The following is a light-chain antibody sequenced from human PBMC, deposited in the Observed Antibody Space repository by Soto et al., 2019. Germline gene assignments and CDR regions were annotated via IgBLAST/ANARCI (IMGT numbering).Light chain of an antibody. CDR1: QTISTW. CDR2: DAS. V-gene: IGKV1-5*01. Sequence: DIQMTQSPSSLSASVGDRVTSTGRASQTISTWMAWYQQKPGKAPKLLVYDASTLQSGVASRFSGSGSGTEFTLIISGLQPDDSATYYCQQYTNTNNPWMFGQGTKVDIK. CDR3: QQYTNTNNPWM. J-gene: IGKJ1*01.